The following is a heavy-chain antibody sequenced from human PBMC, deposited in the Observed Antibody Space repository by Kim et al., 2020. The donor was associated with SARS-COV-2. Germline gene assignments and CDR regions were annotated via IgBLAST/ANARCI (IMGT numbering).Heavy chain of an antibody. CDR3: ASSQGPLDY. CDR2: ISSGGTTV. Sequence: GGSLRLSCTASEFTFSTYDMNWVRQAPGKGLEWLSYISSGGTTVYYADPVKGRFTISRDNAKNSLYLQMNSLRDEDTAVYYCASSQGPLDYWGRGTLVTVSS. V-gene: IGHV3-48*02. CDR1: EFTFSTYD. J-gene: IGHJ4*02.